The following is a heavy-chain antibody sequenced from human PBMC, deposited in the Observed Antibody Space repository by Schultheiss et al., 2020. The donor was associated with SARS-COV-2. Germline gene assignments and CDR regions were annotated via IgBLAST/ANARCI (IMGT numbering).Heavy chain of an antibody. CDR3: AKVRYYDSSGYYYRPDAFDI. Sequence: GGSLRLSCAASGFTFSDYYMSWVRQAPGKGLEWVSAISGSGGSTYYADSVKGRFTISRDNSKNTLYLQMNSLRAEDTAVYYCAKVRYYDSSGYYYRPDAFDIWGQGTMVTVSS. CDR1: GFTFSDYY. CDR2: ISGSGGST. V-gene: IGHV3-23*01. D-gene: IGHD3-22*01. J-gene: IGHJ3*02.